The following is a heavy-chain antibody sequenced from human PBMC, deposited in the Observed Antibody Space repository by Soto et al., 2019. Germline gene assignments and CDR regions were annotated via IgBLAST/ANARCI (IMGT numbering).Heavy chain of an antibody. V-gene: IGHV3-74*01. CDR3: ARDFGPTIAARVPFDY. CDR1: GFTFNSYW. Sequence: GSLRLSCAASGFTFNSYWMHWVRQAPVKGLVWVSRINSDESITDYADSVKGRFTISRDNAKNMLYLQMNSLRAEDTAVYYCARDFGPTIAARVPFDYWGQGILVTVS. CDR2: INSDESIT. D-gene: IGHD6-6*01. J-gene: IGHJ4*02.